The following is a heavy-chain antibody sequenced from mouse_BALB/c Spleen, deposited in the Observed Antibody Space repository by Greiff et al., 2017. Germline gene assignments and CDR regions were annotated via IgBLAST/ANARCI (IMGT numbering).Heavy chain of an antibody. CDR3: TRGGWDYYYAMDY. V-gene: IGHV1S81*02. J-gene: IGHJ4*01. Sequence: VKLQQSGAELVKPGASVTLSCKASGYTFTSYYMSWVKQRPGQGLEWIGEINPSNGGTNFNEKFKSKATLTVDKSSSTAYMQLSSLTSEDSAVYYCTRGGWDYYYAMDYWGQGTSGTVSS. CDR1: GYTFTSYY. D-gene: IGHD4-1*01. CDR2: INPSNGGT.